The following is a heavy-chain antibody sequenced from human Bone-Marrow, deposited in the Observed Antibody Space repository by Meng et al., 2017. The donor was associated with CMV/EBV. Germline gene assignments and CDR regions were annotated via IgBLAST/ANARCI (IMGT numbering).Heavy chain of an antibody. CDR1: GGSISSSSYY. Sequence: SETLSLTCTVSGGSISSSSYYWGWIRQPPGKGLEWIGSIYYSGSTYYNPSLKSRVTISVDTSKNQFSLKLSSVTAADTAVYYCARMDFWSGYYGDYWGEGTLVTFSS. CDR3: ARMDFWSGYYGDY. D-gene: IGHD3-3*01. CDR2: IYYSGST. V-gene: IGHV4-39*07. J-gene: IGHJ4*02.